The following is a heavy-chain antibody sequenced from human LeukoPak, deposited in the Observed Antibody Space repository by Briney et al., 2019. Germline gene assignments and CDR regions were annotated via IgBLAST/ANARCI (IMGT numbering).Heavy chain of an antibody. Sequence: ASVKVSCKASGYTFTSYGISWVRQAPGQGLEWMGWISAYNGNTNYAQKLQGRVTMTTDTSTSTAYMELRSLRSDDTAVYYCARSVDTAMVTRSWYFDLWGRGTLVTVSS. V-gene: IGHV1-18*01. D-gene: IGHD5-18*01. CDR2: ISAYNGNT. CDR1: GYTFTSYG. J-gene: IGHJ2*01. CDR3: ARSVDTAMVTRSWYFDL.